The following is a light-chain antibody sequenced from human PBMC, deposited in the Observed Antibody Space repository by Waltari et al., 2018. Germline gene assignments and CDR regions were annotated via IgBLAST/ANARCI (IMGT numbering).Light chain of an antibody. CDR3: QTLDTGIPWV. CDR2: LNSDGSH. Sequence: QLVLTQSPSASASLGASVKLTCTLSSGHTTYGIAWHQQRPGKGPRYLMKLNSDGSHNKGDGIPDRFAGSSSGAERYLTISRLQSEDEADYYCQTLDTGIPWVFGGGTKLTVL. V-gene: IGLV4-69*01. J-gene: IGLJ3*02. CDR1: SGHTTYG.